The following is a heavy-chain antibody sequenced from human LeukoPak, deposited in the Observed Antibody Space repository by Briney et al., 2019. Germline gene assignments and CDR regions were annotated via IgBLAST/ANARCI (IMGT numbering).Heavy chain of an antibody. CDR2: IYYSGST. D-gene: IGHD1-26*01. V-gene: IGHV4-30-4*08. CDR1: GGSISSGDYY. Sequence: SETLSLTCTVSGGSISSGDYYWSWIRQPPGKGLEWIGYIYYSGSTYYNPSLKSRVIISVDTSKNQFSLKLSSVTAADTAVYYCARMGSGSYRHYFDYWGQGTLVTVSS. CDR3: ARMGSGSYRHYFDY. J-gene: IGHJ4*02.